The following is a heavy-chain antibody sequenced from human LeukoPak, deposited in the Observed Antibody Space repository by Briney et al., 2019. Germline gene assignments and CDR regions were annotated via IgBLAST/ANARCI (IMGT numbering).Heavy chain of an antibody. CDR1: GFTFSSYG. J-gene: IGHJ4*02. CDR3: AKAIERGITMILPISY. V-gene: IGHV3-23*01. Sequence: PGGTLRLSCAASGFTFSSYGMSWVRQAPGKGLEWVSAISGSGGSTYYADSVKGRFTISRDNSKNTLYLQMNSLRAEDTAVYYCAKAIERGITMILPISYWGRGTLVTVSS. CDR2: ISGSGGST. D-gene: IGHD3-22*01.